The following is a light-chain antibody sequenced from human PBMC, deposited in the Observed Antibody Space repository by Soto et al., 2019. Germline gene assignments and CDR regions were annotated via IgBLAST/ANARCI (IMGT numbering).Light chain of an antibody. CDR2: ANS. J-gene: IGLJ1*01. Sequence: QAVVTQPPSVSGAPGQTVTISCTGSSSNIGAPYDVHWYQQLPGTPPKLLIYANSNRPSGVPDRFSGSKSGTSASLAITGLQAEDEADYYCQSYDNSLGVVYVFGTGTKVTVL. CDR3: QSYDNSLGVVYV. V-gene: IGLV1-40*01. CDR1: SSNIGAPYD.